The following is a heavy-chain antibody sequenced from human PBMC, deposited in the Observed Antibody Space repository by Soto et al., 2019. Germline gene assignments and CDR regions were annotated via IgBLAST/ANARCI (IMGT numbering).Heavy chain of an antibody. CDR2: IYRGGST. J-gene: IGHJ3*02. CDR3: ARGRSYGSGSSDAFDI. D-gene: IGHD3-10*01. V-gene: IGHV3-53*04. CDR1: GFTVSSNY. Sequence: GGSLRLSCAASGFTVSSNYMSWVRQAPGKGLEWVSVIYRGGSTYYAESVKGRFTISRHNSQNTLYLQMNSLRAEDTAVYYCARGRSYGSGSSDAFDIWGQGTMVTVSS.